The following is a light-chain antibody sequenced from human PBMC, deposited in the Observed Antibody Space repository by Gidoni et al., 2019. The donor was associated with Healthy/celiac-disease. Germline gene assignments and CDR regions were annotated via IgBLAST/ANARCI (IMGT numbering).Light chain of an antibody. CDR2: GAS. CDR1: QSVSSSY. CDR3: QQYSSSAWT. V-gene: IGKV3-20*01. Sequence: SVLTQSPGTLSLSPGERATLSCRASQSVSSSYLACYQQKPGQAPRLLIYGASIRATGIPDRFSDSVSGTDFTLTISRLEPEDFAVYYCQQYSSSAWTFGQGTKVEIK. J-gene: IGKJ1*01.